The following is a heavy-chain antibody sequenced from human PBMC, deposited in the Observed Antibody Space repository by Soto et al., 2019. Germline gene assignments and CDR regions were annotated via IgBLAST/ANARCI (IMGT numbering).Heavy chain of an antibody. CDR1: GGSIGSGDNY. V-gene: IGHV4-30-4*01. D-gene: IGHD2-15*01. J-gene: IGHJ6*02. Sequence: KPSETLSLTCTVSGGSIGSGDNYWSWIRQPPGKGLEWIGYIYIRGTTYYNPSLKSRVTISVDMSKNQFSLKLFSVTAADTAVYYCARVPAPSVWYGVDVWGQGTTVTVSS. CDR2: IYIRGTT. CDR3: ARVPAPSVWYGVDV.